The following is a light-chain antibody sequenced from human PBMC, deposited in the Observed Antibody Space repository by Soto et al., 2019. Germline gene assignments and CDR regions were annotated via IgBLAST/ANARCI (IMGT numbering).Light chain of an antibody. J-gene: IGLJ1*01. CDR1: SSNIGSNT. CDR3: AAWDDTLNGPLYV. V-gene: IGLV1-44*01. Sequence: VLTQPPSASGTPGQRVTISCSGSSSNIGSNTVKWYQQLPGTAPKLLIYSNNQRPSGVPDRFSGSTSGTSASLAISGLQSEDEADYYCAAWDDTLNGPLYVFGTGTKVTVL. CDR2: SNN.